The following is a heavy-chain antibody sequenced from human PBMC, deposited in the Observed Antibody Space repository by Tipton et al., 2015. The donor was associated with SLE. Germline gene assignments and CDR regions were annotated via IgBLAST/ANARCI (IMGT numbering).Heavy chain of an antibody. CDR2: INHSGST. CDR3: ASLHNYYYGMDV. Sequence: TLSLTCAVYGGSFSGYYWSWIRQPPGKGLEWIGEINHSGSTNYNPSLKSRVTISADTSKNQFSLKLSSVTAADTAVYYCASLHNYYYGMDVWGQGTTVTVSS. CDR1: GGSFSGYY. V-gene: IGHV4-34*01. J-gene: IGHJ6*02.